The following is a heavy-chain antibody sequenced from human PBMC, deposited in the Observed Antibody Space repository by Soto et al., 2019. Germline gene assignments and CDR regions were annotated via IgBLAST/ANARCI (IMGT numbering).Heavy chain of an antibody. V-gene: IGHV1-18*04. CDR1: GYTFTSYG. CDR2: ISTYNGKT. J-gene: IGHJ6*02. Sequence: VQLVQSGAEVKKPGASVKVSCKASGYTFTSYGISWVRQAPGQGLEWMGWISTYNGKTIYAQKLQDRVTMTTDTSTSTAYMELRSLRSDDTAVYFCATMRYYYNMGVWGQGTTVTVSS. CDR3: ATMRYYYNMGV.